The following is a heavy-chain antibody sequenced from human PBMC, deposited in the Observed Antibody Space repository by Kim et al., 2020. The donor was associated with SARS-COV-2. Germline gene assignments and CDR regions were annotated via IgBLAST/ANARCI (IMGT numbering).Heavy chain of an antibody. Sequence: GGSLRLSCRGSGFSFGDYTMAWVRQAPGKGLEWVGFIRSKGHGGTTEYAASVGGRFTMSRDDSKSIGYLQMNSLRDDDTATYYSTRSTTVVSLPDSWGQGTLVTVSS. V-gene: IGHV3-49*04. CDR2: IRSKGHGGTT. J-gene: IGHJ5*01. D-gene: IGHD4-17*01. CDR3: TRSTTVVSLPDS. CDR1: GFSFGDYT.